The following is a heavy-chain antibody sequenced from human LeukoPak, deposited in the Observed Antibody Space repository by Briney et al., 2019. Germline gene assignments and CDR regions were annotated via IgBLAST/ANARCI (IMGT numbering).Heavy chain of an antibody. D-gene: IGHD4/OR15-4a*01. CDR3: ARGVTMVVSSRAFDL. CDR1: GLTFGDYY. Sequence: PGGSLRLSCAASGLTFGDYYMAWIRQAPGKGLEWVSYISSSGTTIYYADSVKGRFTISRDNAKNSLYLQMDSLRAEETAVYFCARGVTMVVSSRAFDLWGQGTLVTVSS. V-gene: IGHV3-11*04. J-gene: IGHJ3*01. CDR2: ISSSGTTI.